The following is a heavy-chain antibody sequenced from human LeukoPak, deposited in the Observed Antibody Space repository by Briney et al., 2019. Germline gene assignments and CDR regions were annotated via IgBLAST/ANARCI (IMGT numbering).Heavy chain of an antibody. CDR1: GSSISSYS. Sequence: SETLSLTCTVSGSSISSYSWTWIRQPPGKGLEWIGYIYYSGTTNYNPSLESRITISIDTSKDQFSLKLSSVTAADTAVYYCARGSSGLFDYWGQGTLVTVSS. J-gene: IGHJ4*02. D-gene: IGHD6-19*01. CDR2: IYYSGTT. V-gene: IGHV4-59*01. CDR3: ARGSSGLFDY.